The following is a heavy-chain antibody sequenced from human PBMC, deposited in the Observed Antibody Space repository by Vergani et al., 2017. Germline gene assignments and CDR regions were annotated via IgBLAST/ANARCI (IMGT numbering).Heavy chain of an antibody. V-gene: IGHV3-9*03. D-gene: IGHD3-22*01. CDR1: GFTFDDYA. J-gene: IGHJ4*02. CDR2: ISWNSGSI. CDR3: ARDLFYYDSSGYYSGFFDY. Sequence: EVQLVESGGGLVQPGRSLRLSCAASGFTFDDYAMHWVRQAPGKGLEWVSGISWNSGSIGYADSVKGRFTISRDNAKNSLYLQMNSLRAEDMALYYCARDLFYYDSSGYYSGFFDYWGQGTLVTVSS.